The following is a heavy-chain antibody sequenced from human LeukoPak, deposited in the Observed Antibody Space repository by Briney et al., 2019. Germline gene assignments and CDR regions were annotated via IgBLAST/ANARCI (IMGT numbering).Heavy chain of an antibody. D-gene: IGHD3-16*02. V-gene: IGHV3-21*01. CDR2: ISSSSSYI. Sequence: GGSLRLSCAASGFTFSSYSMNWVRQAPGKGLEWVSSISSSSSYIYYADSVKGRFTISRDNAKNSLYLQMNSLRAEDTAVYYCARDPWRESSPPRFDYWGQGTLVTVSS. CDR3: ARDPWRESSPPRFDY. CDR1: GFTFSSYS. J-gene: IGHJ4*02.